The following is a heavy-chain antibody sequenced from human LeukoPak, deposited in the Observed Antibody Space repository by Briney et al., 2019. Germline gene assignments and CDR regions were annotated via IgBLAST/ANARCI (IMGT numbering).Heavy chain of an antibody. Sequence: MPSETLSLTCAVYGGSFSGYYWSWIRQPPGKGLEWIGEINHSGSTNYNPSLKSRVTISVDTSKNQFSLKLSSVTAADTAVYYCASETYDFWSGRTYYFDYWGQGTLVTVSS. CDR3: ASETYDFWSGRTYYFDY. V-gene: IGHV4-34*01. D-gene: IGHD3-3*01. J-gene: IGHJ4*02. CDR2: INHSGST. CDR1: GGSFSGYY.